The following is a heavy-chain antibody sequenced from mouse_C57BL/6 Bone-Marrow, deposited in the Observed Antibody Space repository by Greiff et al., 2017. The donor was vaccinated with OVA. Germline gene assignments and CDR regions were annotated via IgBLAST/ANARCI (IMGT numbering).Heavy chain of an antibody. D-gene: IGHD3-1*01. CDR1: GYTFTSYW. CDR2: IYPSDSET. V-gene: IGHV1-61*01. Sequence: VQLQQPGAELVRPGSSVKLSCKASGYTFTSYWMDWVKQRPGQGLEWIGNIYPSDSETHYKQKFKEKAKLTVDKYSSQAYMQLSSLASVDSAVYYCARSGGCPDYWGQGTTLTVSS. CDR3: ARSGGCPDY. J-gene: IGHJ2*01.